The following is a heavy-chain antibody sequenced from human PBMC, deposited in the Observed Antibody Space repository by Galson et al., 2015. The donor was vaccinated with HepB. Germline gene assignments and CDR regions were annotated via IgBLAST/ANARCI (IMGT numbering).Heavy chain of an antibody. D-gene: IGHD2-15*01. CDR3: AKDIGYCSGGSCQYPPDYYYYYYGMDV. J-gene: IGHJ6*02. Sequence: SLRLSCAASGFTFDDYAMHWVRQAPGKGLEWVSLISWDGGSTYYADSVKGRFTISRDNSKNSLYLQMNSLRAEDTALYYCAKDIGYCSGGSCQYPPDYYYYYYGMDVWGQGTTVTVSS. CDR1: GFTFDDYA. CDR2: ISWDGGST. V-gene: IGHV3-43D*03.